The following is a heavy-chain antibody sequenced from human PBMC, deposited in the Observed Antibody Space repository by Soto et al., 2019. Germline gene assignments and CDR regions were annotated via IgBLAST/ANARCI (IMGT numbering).Heavy chain of an antibody. J-gene: IGHJ3*02. CDR2: IDPSYFYT. CDR1: GYSSTSYW. V-gene: IGHV5-10-1*01. D-gene: IGHD2-21*02. Sequence: GASLKISCKGSGYSSTSYWISWGRQMPGNGLEWVRRIDPSYFYTNYSPSFQGHVTISADKSISTAYLQWISLKSSDSAMYYCAGHNCGGDCHDAFDIWGQGTMVTVSS. CDR3: AGHNCGGDCHDAFDI.